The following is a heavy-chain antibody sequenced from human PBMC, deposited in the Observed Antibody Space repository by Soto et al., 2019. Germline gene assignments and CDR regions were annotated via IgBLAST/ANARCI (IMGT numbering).Heavy chain of an antibody. CDR1: GGTFSSYA. J-gene: IGHJ6*02. Sequence: QVQLVQSGAEVKKPGSSVKVSCKASGGTFSSYAISWVRQAPGQGLEWMGGIIPIFGTANYAQKFQGRVTITVDESTSTAYMELSSLRSEDTAVYYCARSSIAALKPQNYYYYGMDVWGQGTTVTVSS. CDR2: IIPIFGTA. V-gene: IGHV1-69*01. CDR3: ARSSIAALKPQNYYYYGMDV. D-gene: IGHD6-6*01.